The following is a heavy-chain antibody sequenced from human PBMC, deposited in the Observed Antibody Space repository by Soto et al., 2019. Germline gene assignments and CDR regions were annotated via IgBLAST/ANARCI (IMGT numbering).Heavy chain of an antibody. D-gene: IGHD6-19*01. J-gene: IGHJ6*02. CDR3: AKGQDSSGWYYYYYGMDV. CDR1: GFTFDDYA. CDR2: ISWNSGSI. V-gene: IGHV3-9*01. Sequence: GGSLRLSCAASGFTFDDYAMHWVRQAPGKGLEWVSGISWNSGSIGYADSVKGRFTISRDNAKNSLYLQMNSLRAEDTALYYCAKGQDSSGWYYYYYGMDVWGQGTTVTVSS.